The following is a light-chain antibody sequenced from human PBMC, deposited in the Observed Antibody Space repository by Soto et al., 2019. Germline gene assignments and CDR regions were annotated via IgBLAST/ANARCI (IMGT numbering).Light chain of an antibody. Sequence: QSALTQPASVSGSPGQSITISCTGTSSDVGNSNVVCWYQQHPGKAPKVMIYEVSKRPSGVSHRFSGSKSGNTASLTISGLQAEDEADYYCCSYAGSKYVFGTGTKLTVL. V-gene: IGLV2-23*02. CDR2: EVS. CDR3: CSYAGSKYV. CDR1: SSDVGNSNV. J-gene: IGLJ1*01.